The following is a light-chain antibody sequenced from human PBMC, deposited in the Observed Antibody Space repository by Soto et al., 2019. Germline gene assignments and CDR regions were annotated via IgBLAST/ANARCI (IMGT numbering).Light chain of an antibody. CDR3: QQYGSP. CDR2: GAS. V-gene: IGKV3-20*01. J-gene: IGKJ5*01. Sequence: EIVLTQSPGTLSLSPGERATLSCRASQSVSSSYLAWYQQKPGQAPRLLIYGASSRATGIPDRFSGSGSGTDFTLTISRLEPEYFAVYYCQQYGSPFGQGTRLEIK. CDR1: QSVSSSY.